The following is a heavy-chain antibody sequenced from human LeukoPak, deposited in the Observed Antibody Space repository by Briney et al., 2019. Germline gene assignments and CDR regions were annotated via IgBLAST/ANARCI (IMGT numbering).Heavy chain of an antibody. J-gene: IGHJ5*02. CDR1: GFTFSSYS. V-gene: IGHV3-21*01. CDR2: ISGSSSYI. CDR3: ARAAMVRGVIGWFDP. Sequence: GGSLRLSCAASGFTFSSYSMNWVRQAPGKGLEWVSSISGSSSYIYYADSVKGRFTISRDNAKNSLYLQMNSLRADDTAVYYCARAAMVRGVIGWFDPWGQGTLVTVSS. D-gene: IGHD3-10*01.